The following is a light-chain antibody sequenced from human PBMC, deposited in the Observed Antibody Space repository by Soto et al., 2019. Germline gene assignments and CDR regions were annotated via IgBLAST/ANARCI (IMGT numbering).Light chain of an antibody. CDR2: GAS. J-gene: IGKJ5*01. CDR3: QQYDTSPTT. Sequence: IVLTQSPGTLSLSPGERATVSCRASQSVGSYLAWYQQKPGQAPRLLIFGASSRVIGVPGRFSGSGSGTDFTLTISRIAPEDFAVYYCQQYDTSPTTFGQGARLDIK. CDR1: QSVGSY. V-gene: IGKV3-20*01.